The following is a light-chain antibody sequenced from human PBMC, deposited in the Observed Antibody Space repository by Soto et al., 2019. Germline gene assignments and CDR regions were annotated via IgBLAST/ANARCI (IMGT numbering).Light chain of an antibody. CDR2: EAS. V-gene: IGKV1-5*03. CDR3: QQYDSYWT. Sequence: DIQMTQSPSTLSVSVGDRVTITCRASQSISNWLAWYQQKPGRAPKLLIYEASSLESGVPSRFSGSGSGTAFTLTISSLQPDDFATYYCQQYDSYWTFGQGTKVEVK. CDR1: QSISNW. J-gene: IGKJ1*01.